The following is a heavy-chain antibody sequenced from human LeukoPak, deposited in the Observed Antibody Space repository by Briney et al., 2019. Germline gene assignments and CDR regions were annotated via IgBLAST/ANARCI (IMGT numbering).Heavy chain of an antibody. J-gene: IGHJ4*02. CDR1: GFTFSSYA. V-gene: IGHV3-64*01. Sequence: GGSLRLSCAASGFTFSSYAMHWVRQAPGKGLEYVSAISSNGGSTYYANSVKGRFTISRDNSKNTLYLQMNSLRAEDTAVYYCAKDLDYIVVVVAALDYWGQGTLVTVSS. CDR2: ISSNGGST. D-gene: IGHD2-15*01. CDR3: AKDLDYIVVVVAALDY.